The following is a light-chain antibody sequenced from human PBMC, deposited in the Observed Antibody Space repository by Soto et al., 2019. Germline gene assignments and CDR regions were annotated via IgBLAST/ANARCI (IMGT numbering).Light chain of an antibody. CDR3: QQYHDWPMT. J-gene: IGKJ3*01. CDR1: ESVSRN. V-gene: IGKV3-15*01. CDR2: GAS. Sequence: EIVMTQSPAILSVSPGERATLSCRASESVSRNLAWYQQKPGQAPRLLISGASTRATGIPVRFSGSGSGTDFTLTISSLQSEDFVFYYCQQYHDWPMTFGRGTKVDIK.